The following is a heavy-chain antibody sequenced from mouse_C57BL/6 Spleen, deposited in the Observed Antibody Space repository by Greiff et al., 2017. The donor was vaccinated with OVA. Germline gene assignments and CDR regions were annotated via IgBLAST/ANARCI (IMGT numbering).Heavy chain of an antibody. CDR2: ISYDGSN. CDR1: GYSITSGYY. Sequence: DVKLQESGPGLVKPSQSLSLTCSVTGYSITSGYYWNWIRQFPGNKLEWMGYISYDGSNNYNPSLKNRISITRDTSKNQFFLKLNSVTTEDTATYYCARITTVVAPMDYWGQGTSVTVSS. CDR3: ARITTVVAPMDY. V-gene: IGHV3-6*01. D-gene: IGHD1-1*01. J-gene: IGHJ4*01.